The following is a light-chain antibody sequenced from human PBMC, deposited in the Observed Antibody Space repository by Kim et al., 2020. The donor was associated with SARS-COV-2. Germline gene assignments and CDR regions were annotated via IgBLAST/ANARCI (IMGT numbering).Light chain of an antibody. V-gene: IGLV1-47*02. CDR2: SIH. CDR3: AVWDDIMSGVV. CDR1: SSNIGSNY. Sequence: GQRFTSSCSGSSSNIGSNYVYWHQPLPGPATKLRIYSIHQRPSGVPDRFSGSKSGTSDSLLISALRSEDEAYYYFAVWDDIMSGVVFGGGTKLT. J-gene: IGLJ2*01.